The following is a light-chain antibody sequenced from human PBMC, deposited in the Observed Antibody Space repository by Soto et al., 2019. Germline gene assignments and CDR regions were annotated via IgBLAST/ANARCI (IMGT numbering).Light chain of an antibody. Sequence: QSALTQPASVSGSPGQSITISCSGTSSDVGAHDFVSWYQHHPDKAPKVIIFEATKRPSGVSNRFSGSKTGNTASLTISGRQAEDEADYYCNSYTLSRTVIFGGGTKLTVL. V-gene: IGLV2-14*01. J-gene: IGLJ2*01. CDR2: EAT. CDR1: SSDVGAHDF. CDR3: NSYTLSRTVI.